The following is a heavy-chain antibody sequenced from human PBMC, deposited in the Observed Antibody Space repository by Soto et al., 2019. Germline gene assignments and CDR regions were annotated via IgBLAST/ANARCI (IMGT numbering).Heavy chain of an antibody. D-gene: IGHD5-12*01. V-gene: IGHV6-1*01. J-gene: IGHJ5*02. Sequence: CAISGDSVSSNTAAWNWIRSSPSRGLEWLGRTYYRSNWRHDYAVSVKSRITVNPDTSKNHFSLQLNSVTPDDTAVYYCARCHIVATIRYWFDPWGQGTLVTVSS. CDR1: GDSVSSNTAA. CDR2: TYYRSNWRH. CDR3: ARCHIVATIRYWFDP.